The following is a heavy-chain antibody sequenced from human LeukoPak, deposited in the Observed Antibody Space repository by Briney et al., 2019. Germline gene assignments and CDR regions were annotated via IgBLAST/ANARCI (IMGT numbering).Heavy chain of an antibody. CDR1: GFTFSSYA. CDR3: ARVGYYYGSGSWAFDY. D-gene: IGHD3-10*01. J-gene: IGHJ4*02. V-gene: IGHV3-23*01. Sequence: GGSLRLSCAASGFTFSSYAMSWVRQAPGKGLEWVSAISGSGGSTYYADSVKGRFTISRDNAKNSLYLQMNSLRAEDTAVYYCARVGYYYGSGSWAFDYWGQGTLVTVSS. CDR2: ISGSGGST.